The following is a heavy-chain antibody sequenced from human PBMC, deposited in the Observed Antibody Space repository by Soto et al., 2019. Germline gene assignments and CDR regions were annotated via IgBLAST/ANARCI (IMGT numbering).Heavy chain of an antibody. Sequence: GGSLRLSCAASGFTFSIYGMHWVRQVPGKGLEWVAVISYDVSNKYYEDSVKGRFTISRDNSKNTLYLHMNSLRAEDTAVYYCARDGGYSYGPFDYWGQGTLVTVSS. V-gene: IGHV3-30*03. CDR1: GFTFSIYG. CDR2: ISYDVSNK. D-gene: IGHD5-18*01. CDR3: ARDGGYSYGPFDY. J-gene: IGHJ4*02.